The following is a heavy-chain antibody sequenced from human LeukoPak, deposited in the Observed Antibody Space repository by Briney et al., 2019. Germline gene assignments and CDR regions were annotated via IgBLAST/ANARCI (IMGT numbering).Heavy chain of an antibody. CDR1: GYTFTGYY. V-gene: IGHV1-2*02. Sequence: ASVKVSCKASGYTFTGYYMHWVRQAPGQGLEWMGWINPNSGGTNYAQKFQGRVTMTRDTSISTAYMELSRLRSDDTAVYYCARDLGYYYDSSGYYYGIGRYYFDYWGQGTQVTVSS. CDR2: INPNSGGT. J-gene: IGHJ4*02. D-gene: IGHD3-22*01. CDR3: ARDLGYYYDSSGYYYGIGRYYFDY.